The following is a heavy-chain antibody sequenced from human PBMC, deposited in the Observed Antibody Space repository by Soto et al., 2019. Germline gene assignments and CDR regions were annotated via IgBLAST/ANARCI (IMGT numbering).Heavy chain of an antibody. D-gene: IGHD2-15*01. CDR1: GYTFTGYY. CDR3: AIGGYCSGGSCLRYYYYYGMDV. V-gene: IGHV1-2*04. J-gene: IGHJ6*02. CDR2: INPNSGGT. Sequence: QVQLVQSGAEVKKPGASVKVSCKASGYTFTGYYMHWVRQAPGQGLEWMGWINPNSGGTNYAQKFQGWVTMTRDTSISTAYMELSRLRSDDTAVYYCAIGGYCSGGSCLRYYYYYGMDVWGQGTTVTVSS.